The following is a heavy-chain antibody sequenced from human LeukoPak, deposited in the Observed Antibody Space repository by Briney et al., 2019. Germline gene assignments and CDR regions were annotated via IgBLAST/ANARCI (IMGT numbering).Heavy chain of an antibody. J-gene: IGHJ4*02. CDR3: ARNYDFWSGYVDY. CDR1: GFTFSSYW. V-gene: IGHV3-74*01. Sequence: GGSLRLSCAASGFTFSSYWMHWVRQAPGKGLVWVARINTDGRITSYADSVKGRFTVSRDNSKNTLYLQMNSLRAEDTAVYYCARNYDFWSGYVDYWGQGTLVTVSS. CDR2: INTDGRIT. D-gene: IGHD3-3*01.